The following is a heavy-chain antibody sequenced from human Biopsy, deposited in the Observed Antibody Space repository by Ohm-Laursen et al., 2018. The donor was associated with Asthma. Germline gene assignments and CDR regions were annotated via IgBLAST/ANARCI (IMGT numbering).Heavy chain of an antibody. D-gene: IGHD6-13*01. CDR1: GGYMRSGNYY. CDR3: VRGSSSWHHGPFHYYYGLDV. J-gene: IGHJ6*02. CDR2: IYYSGTT. V-gene: IGHV4-39*01. Sequence: TLSLTCGLSSGSGGYMRSGNYYWGWIRQPPGKGLEWIGSIYYSGTTYYNPSLESRVTVSADTSKNLFSLKLTSVTAADTAVYYCVRGSSSWHHGPFHYYYGLDVWGQGTTATVSS.